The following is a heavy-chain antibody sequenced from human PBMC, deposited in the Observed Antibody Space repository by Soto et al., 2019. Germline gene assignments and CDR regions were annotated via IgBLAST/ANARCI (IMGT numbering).Heavy chain of an antibody. V-gene: IGHV4-4*07. Sequence: SETLSLTCTVSDGSISHYYWSWIRQPAGKGLEWIGHIYTTGGTNYNPSVNPSLKSRVTMSLDTSKNQFSLNLSSVTAADTAVYYCARATVYSTSWPFDYWGQGTLVTVSS. CDR1: DGSISHYY. D-gene: IGHD6-6*01. CDR2: IYTTGGT. J-gene: IGHJ4*02. CDR3: ARATVYSTSWPFDY.